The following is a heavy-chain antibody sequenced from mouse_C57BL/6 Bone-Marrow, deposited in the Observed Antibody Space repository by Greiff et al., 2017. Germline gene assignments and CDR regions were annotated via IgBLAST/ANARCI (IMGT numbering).Heavy chain of an antibody. CDR1: GYTFTSYG. Sequence: QVQLKESGAELARPGASVKLSCKASGYTFTSYGISWVKQRTGQGLEWIGEIYPRSGNTYYNEKFKGKATLTADKSSSTAYMELRSLTSEDSAVYFCARELEAYYAMDYWGQGTSVTVSS. V-gene: IGHV1-81*01. J-gene: IGHJ4*01. CDR2: IYPRSGNT. CDR3: ARELEAYYAMDY. D-gene: IGHD3-3*01.